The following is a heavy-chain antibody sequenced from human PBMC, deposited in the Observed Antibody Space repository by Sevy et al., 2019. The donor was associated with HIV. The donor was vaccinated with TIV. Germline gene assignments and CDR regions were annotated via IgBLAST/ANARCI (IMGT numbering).Heavy chain of an antibody. CDR1: GGSITSSNYR. CDR3: ARRRGGISWSDY. Sequence: SETLSLTCTVSGGSITSSNYRWAWIRQPPGKGLEWIGNVYDDGTTYYNPSLKSRVTISIDRSKNQFSLKLNSVTAADTAVYYCARRRGGISWSDYWGQGTLVTVSS. D-gene: IGHD6-13*01. CDR2: VYDDGTT. J-gene: IGHJ4*02. V-gene: IGHV4-39*01.